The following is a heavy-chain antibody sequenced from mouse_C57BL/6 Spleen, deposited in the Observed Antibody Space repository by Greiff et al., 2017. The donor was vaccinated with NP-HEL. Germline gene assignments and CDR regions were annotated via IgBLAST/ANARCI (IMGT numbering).Heavy chain of an antibody. V-gene: IGHV1-50*01. Sequence: QVHVKQPGAELVKPGASVKLSCKASGYTFTSYWMQWVKQRPGQGLEWIGEIDPSDSYTNYNQKFKGKATLTVDTSSSTAYMQLSSLTSEDSAVYYCAKTFGTTDYFDYWGQGTTLTVSS. CDR1: GYTFTSYW. J-gene: IGHJ2*01. CDR3: AKTFGTTDYFDY. CDR2: IDPSDSYT. D-gene: IGHD1-1*01.